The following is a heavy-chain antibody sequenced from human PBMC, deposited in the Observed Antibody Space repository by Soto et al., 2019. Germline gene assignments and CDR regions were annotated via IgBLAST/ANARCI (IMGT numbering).Heavy chain of an antibody. CDR3: AREVTVDWFDP. Sequence: PSEPLSLTCTVSGGSISRYYWSWIRQPPGKGLEWIGYIYYSGSTNYNPSLKSRVTISVDTSKNQFSLKLSSVTAADTAVYNCAREVTVDWFDPWGQGTLVTVYS. CDR1: GGSISRYY. CDR2: IYYSGST. V-gene: IGHV4-59*01. D-gene: IGHD6-19*01. J-gene: IGHJ5*02.